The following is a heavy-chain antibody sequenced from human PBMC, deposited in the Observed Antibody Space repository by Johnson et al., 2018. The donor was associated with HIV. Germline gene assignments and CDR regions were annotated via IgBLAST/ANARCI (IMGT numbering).Heavy chain of an antibody. J-gene: IGHJ3*02. CDR3: AKDRTNWGYDAFDI. CDR2: ISNDGSAK. Sequence: QVQLVESGGGVVQPGTSLRLSCAASGFTFSRCGMHWVRQAPGKGLEWAAVISNDGSAKYYAYSVKGRFTISRDNSKNTLYLQMNSLRAEDTDVYYCAKDRTNWGYDAFDIWGQGTMVTVSS. CDR1: GFTFSRCG. V-gene: IGHV3-30*18. D-gene: IGHD3-16*01.